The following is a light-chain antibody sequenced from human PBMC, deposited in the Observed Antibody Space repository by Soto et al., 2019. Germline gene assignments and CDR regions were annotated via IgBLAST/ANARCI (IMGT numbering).Light chain of an antibody. V-gene: IGKV1-12*01. Sequence: DILMTQSPSSVSASVGDRVSINCRASQGISSWLAWYQQKPGKAPKLLISYASTLQSGVPSRFTGSGSGTNFTLTTNSLRAEDFATYYCQQANSFPHTFGQGTKVDIK. J-gene: IGKJ2*01. CDR1: QGISSW. CDR2: YAS. CDR3: QQANSFPHT.